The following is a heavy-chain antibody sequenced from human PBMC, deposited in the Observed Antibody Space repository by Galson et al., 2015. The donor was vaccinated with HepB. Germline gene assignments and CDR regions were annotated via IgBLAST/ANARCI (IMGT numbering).Heavy chain of an antibody. J-gene: IGHJ4*02. CDR1: GFTFSGDS. D-gene: IGHD6-13*01. V-gene: IGHV3-48*02. Sequence: SLRLSCAASGFTFSGDSMNWVRKPPGQGLEWISYIDSSGSTISYPDSVKGRFTVSRDNAKNLLYLQMNSLRDEDTAVYYCARSKWIEAAECSHWGQGTLVTVSS. CDR3: ARSKWIEAAECSH. CDR2: IDSSGSTI.